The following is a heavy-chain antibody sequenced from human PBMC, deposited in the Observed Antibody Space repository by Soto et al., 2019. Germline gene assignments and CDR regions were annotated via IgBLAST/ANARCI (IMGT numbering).Heavy chain of an antibody. J-gene: IGHJ4*02. CDR2: INRDSGVT. V-gene: IGHV1-2*02. CDR1: GYTFTAYS. Sequence: QVQLVQSGAEVKKPGASVKVSCKTSGYTFTAYSMHWVRQAPGQGLEWMGCINRDSGVTNQAQKLRGRVTMTRDTSITTGYRELSRLRSDDTAVYYCARGEGRVSYVVGFDYWGQGTVVTVSS. CDR3: ARGEGRVSYVVGFDY. D-gene: IGHD1-26*01.